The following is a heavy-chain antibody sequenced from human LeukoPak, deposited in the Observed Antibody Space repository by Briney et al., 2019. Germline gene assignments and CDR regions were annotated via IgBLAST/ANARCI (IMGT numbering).Heavy chain of an antibody. D-gene: IGHD3-22*01. CDR2: ISGSGGNT. Sequence: PGGSLRLSCAACGFTFSIYAMSCVRQAPGKGLEWVSAISGSGGNTYYADSVKGRFTISRDNSKNTLDLQMNSLRAEDTAMYYCAGDRRYDSSGYFQHWGQGTLVAVSS. J-gene: IGHJ1*01. CDR3: AGDRRYDSSGYFQH. CDR1: GFTFSIYA. V-gene: IGHV3-23*01.